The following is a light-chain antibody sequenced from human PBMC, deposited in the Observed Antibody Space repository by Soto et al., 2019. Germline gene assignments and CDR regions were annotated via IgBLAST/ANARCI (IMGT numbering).Light chain of an antibody. V-gene: IGKV3-20*01. J-gene: IGKJ3*01. CDR2: GVS. CDR3: QQYGSSPRFT. Sequence: EIVLTQSPGTVSLSPGERATLSCRASQSVTSSYLAWYQQKPGQAPRLLIYGVSSRATGIPDRFSGSGAGTDFTLTISRLEPEDFAVYYCQQYGSSPRFTFGPGTKVDI. CDR1: QSVTSSY.